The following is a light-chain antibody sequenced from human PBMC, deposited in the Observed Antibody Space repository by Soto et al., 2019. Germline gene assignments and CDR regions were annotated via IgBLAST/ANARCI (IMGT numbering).Light chain of an antibody. CDR2: GAS. CDR3: QQYNNWPPT. V-gene: IGKV3-20*01. J-gene: IGKJ1*01. Sequence: EIVFTQSPCTLSLSPGERATLSCRASPSVSGSNLAWYQQKPGQAPRLVIYGASSRATGIPDRFSGSGSGTDFTLTISRLEPEDFAVFYCQQYNNWPPTFGQGTKVDIK. CDR1: PSVSGSN.